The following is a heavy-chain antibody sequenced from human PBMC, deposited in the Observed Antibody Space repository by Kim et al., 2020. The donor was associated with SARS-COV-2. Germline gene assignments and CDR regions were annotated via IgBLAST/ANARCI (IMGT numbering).Heavy chain of an antibody. CDR2: MYDSGTI. CDR1: GGTISSNSHY. CDR3: TRQEGALLWVGIDM. V-gene: IGHV4-39*01. D-gene: IGHD3-10*01. J-gene: IGHJ3*02. Sequence: SETLSLTCAVSGGTISSNSHYWGWIRQPPGKGLEWIVSMYDSGTIYYNPSFESRDTISVDTSKNQMSLKLSSVTVADTGVYYCTRQEGALLWVGIDMWGQGTMITISS.